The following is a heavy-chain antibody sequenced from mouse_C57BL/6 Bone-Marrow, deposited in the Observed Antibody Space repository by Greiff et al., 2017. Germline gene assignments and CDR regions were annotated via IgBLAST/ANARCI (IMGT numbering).Heavy chain of an antibody. Sequence: VQLQQSGAELVRPGASVKLSCTASGFNIKDDYMHWVKQRPEQGLEWIGWIDPENGDTEYASKFQGKATITADTSSNTAYLQLSSLTSEDTAVYYGTRNWDEGYWYFDVWGTGTTVTVSS. CDR1: GFNIKDDY. D-gene: IGHD4-1*01. CDR2: IDPENGDT. V-gene: IGHV14-4*01. J-gene: IGHJ1*03. CDR3: TRNWDEGYWYFDV.